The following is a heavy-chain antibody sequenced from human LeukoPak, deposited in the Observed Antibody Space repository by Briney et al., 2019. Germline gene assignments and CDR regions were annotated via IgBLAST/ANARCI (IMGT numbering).Heavy chain of an antibody. J-gene: IGHJ4*02. V-gene: IGHV1-18*01. CDR3: ARTCSSSSCYMVH. D-gene: IGHD2-2*02. CDR2: ISVYNGNT. Sequence: ASVKVSCKASGYTFANFGITWVRQAPGQGLEWMGWISVYNGNTNYAQNLQGRVTLTTDTTTSTAYMELRSLRSDDTALYYCARTCSSSSCYMVHWGQGTLVTVSS. CDR1: GYTFANFG.